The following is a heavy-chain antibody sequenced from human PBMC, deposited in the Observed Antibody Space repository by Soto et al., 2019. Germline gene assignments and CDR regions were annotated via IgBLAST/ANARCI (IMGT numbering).Heavy chain of an antibody. CDR2: INHSGST. D-gene: IGHD1-7*01. V-gene: IGHV4-34*01. CDR1: GGPFSGYY. J-gene: IGHJ6*02. Sequence: SETLSLTCAVYGGPFSGYYWSWIRQPPGKGLEWIGEINHSGSTNYNPSLKSRVTISVDTSKNQFSLKLSSVTAADTAVYYCATRTGTTPGNYYGMDVRGQGTTVTVSS. CDR3: ATRTGTTPGNYYGMDV.